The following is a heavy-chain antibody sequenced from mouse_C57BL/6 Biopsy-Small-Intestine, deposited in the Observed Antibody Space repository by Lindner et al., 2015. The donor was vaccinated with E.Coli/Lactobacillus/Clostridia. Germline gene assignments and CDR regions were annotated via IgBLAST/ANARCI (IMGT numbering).Heavy chain of an antibody. J-gene: IGHJ3*01. CDR2: IYPGDGDT. D-gene: IGHD1-1*01. Sequence: QLQESGPELVKPGASVKISRKASGYAFSSSWMNWVKQRPGKGLEWIGRIYPGDGDTNYNGKFKGKATLTADKSSSTAYMQLSSLTSEDSAVYFCASGYGSSPFAYWGQGTLVTVSA. CDR3: ASGYGSSPFAY. CDR1: GYAFSSSW. V-gene: IGHV1-82*01.